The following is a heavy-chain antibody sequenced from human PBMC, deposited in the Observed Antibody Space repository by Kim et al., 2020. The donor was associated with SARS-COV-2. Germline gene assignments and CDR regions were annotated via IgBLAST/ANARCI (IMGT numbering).Heavy chain of an antibody. CDR1: GFTFSSYA. J-gene: IGHJ6*03. D-gene: IGHD6-19*01. V-gene: IGHV3-23*01. CDR3: AKADRHWLDNYMDV. Sequence: GGSLRLSCAASGFTFSSYAMSWVRQTPGKGLEWVSAISGSGGGTFYADSVKGRFTISRDNAKNTLSLQMNSLRAEDTAVYYCAKADRHWLDNYMDVWGKG. CDR2: ISGSGGGT.